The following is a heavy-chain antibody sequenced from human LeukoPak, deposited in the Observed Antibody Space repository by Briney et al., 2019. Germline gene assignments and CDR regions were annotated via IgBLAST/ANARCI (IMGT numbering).Heavy chain of an antibody. CDR2: VSAYNGNT. D-gene: IGHD6-13*01. CDR1: GYTFTSHG. J-gene: IGHJ4*02. Sequence: GASVKVSCKASGYTFTSHGISWVRQAPGQGLEWMGWVSAYNGNTNYAQRFQGRVTMTTDTSTSTAYMELRSLRSDDTAVYYCARDEWQQLVLLGYWGQGTLVTVSS. CDR3: ARDEWQQLVLLGY. V-gene: IGHV1-18*01.